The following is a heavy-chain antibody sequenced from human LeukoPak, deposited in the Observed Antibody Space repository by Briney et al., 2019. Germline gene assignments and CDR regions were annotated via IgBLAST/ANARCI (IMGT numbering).Heavy chain of an antibody. J-gene: IGHJ4*02. Sequence: SVKVSCKASGGTFGSYAISWVRQAPGQGLEWMGGIIPIFGTANYAQKFQGRVTITADESTSTAYMELSSLRSEDTAVYYCARVRHDYGDYGGDWGQGTLVTVSS. CDR3: ARVRHDYGDYGGD. D-gene: IGHD4-17*01. V-gene: IGHV1-69*13. CDR1: GGTFGSYA. CDR2: IIPIFGTA.